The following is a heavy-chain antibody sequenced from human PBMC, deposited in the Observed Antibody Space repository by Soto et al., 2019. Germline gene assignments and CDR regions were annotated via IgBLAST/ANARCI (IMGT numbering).Heavy chain of an antibody. CDR3: AKRALGFSYYFDY. CDR1: GFTFSSYA. CDR2: ISGSGDSI. V-gene: IGHV3-23*01. Sequence: PGGSLRLSCAASGFTFSSYAMSWVRQAPGKGLEWVSAISGSGDSIYYADSVKGRFTISRDNSQNTLYLQMNSLRAEDTAVYYCAKRALGFSYYFDYRGQGTLVTVSS. D-gene: IGHD3-16*01. J-gene: IGHJ4*02.